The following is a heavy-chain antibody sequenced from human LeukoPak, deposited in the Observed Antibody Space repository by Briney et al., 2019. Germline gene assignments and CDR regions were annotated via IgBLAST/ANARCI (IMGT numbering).Heavy chain of an antibody. CDR1: GFTFKTCA. D-gene: IGHD3-3*01. CDR2: ISESGSGT. CDR3: AKGVFGVNRSFDY. J-gene: IGHJ4*02. V-gene: IGHV3-23*01. Sequence: PGGSLRLSWDASGFTFKTCAMSWVRQAPGRGLEGVSAISESGSGTYYGHSVKGRFNISRDHSKNTLYLQTHSLRDEDTSLSFCAKGVFGVNRSFDYWSQGTLVTASS.